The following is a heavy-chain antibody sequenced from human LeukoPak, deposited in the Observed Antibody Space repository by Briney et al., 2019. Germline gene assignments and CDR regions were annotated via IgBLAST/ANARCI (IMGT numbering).Heavy chain of an antibody. Sequence: GGSLRLSCAASGFTFSSYSMNWVRQAPGKGLEWVSSISSSSSYIYYADSVKGRFTISRDNSKNTLYLQMNSLRAEDTAVYYCAKSPSEHDYIVRYWGQGTLVTVSS. J-gene: IGHJ4*02. CDR3: AKSPSEHDYIVRY. CDR1: GFTFSSYS. D-gene: IGHD4-11*01. V-gene: IGHV3-21*04. CDR2: ISSSSSYI.